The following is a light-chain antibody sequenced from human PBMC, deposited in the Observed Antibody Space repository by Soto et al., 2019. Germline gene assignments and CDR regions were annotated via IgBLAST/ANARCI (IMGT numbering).Light chain of an antibody. J-gene: IGKJ1*01. CDR1: QGIRND. CDR3: LQVYDYPRT. V-gene: IGKV1-6*01. Sequence: AIQMTQSPSSLSASVGDRVTITCRASQGIRNDLGWYQQKPGKAPNLLIYGASSLESGVPSRFSGSGSGTDFTLTISSRQPEDFATYYCLQVYDYPRTFGQGTKVEIK. CDR2: GAS.